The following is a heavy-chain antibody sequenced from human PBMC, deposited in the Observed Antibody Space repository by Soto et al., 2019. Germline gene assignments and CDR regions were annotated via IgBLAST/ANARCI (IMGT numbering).Heavy chain of an antibody. CDR3: ARDPVRGYFDY. CDR1: GFTFSSYG. V-gene: IGHV3-33*01. Sequence: PVGSLRLSCAASGFTFSSYGMHWVRQAPGKGLEWVAVIWYDGSNKYYADSVKGRFTISRDNSKNTLYLQMNSLRAEDTAVYYCARDPVRGYFDYWGQGTLVTVSS. CDR2: IWYDGSNK. D-gene: IGHD3-10*01. J-gene: IGHJ4*02.